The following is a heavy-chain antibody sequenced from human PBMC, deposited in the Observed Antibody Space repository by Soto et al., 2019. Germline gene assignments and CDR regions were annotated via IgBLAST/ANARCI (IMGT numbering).Heavy chain of an antibody. V-gene: IGHV4-34*01. Sequence: SETLSLTCAVYGGSFSGYYWSWIRQPPGKGLEWIGEINHSGSTNYNPSLKSRVTISVDTSKNQFSLKLSSVTAADTAVYYCARGLSSPTYYYDSSGYGTYFDYWGQGTLVTVSS. CDR1: GGSFSGYY. D-gene: IGHD3-22*01. CDR2: INHSGST. J-gene: IGHJ4*02. CDR3: ARGLSSPTYYYDSSGYGTYFDY.